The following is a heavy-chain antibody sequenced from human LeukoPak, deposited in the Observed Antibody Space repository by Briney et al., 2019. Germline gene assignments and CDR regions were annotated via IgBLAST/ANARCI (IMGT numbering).Heavy chain of an antibody. CDR2: MSGSGGST. V-gene: IGHV3-23*01. J-gene: IGHJ4*02. CDR1: GFTFSSYA. CDR3: AKDQQGVGYYFDY. D-gene: IGHD6-13*01. Sequence: GGSLRHSCAASGFTFSSYAMSWVRPAPGKGLEWVSAMSGSGGSTYYADSVKGRFTISRDNSKNTLYLQMNSLRAEDTAVYYCAKDQQGVGYYFDYWGQGTLVTVSS.